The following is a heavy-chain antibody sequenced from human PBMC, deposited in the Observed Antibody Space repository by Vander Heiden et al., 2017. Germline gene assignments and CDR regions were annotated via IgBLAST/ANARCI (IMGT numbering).Heavy chain of an antibody. CDR1: GGTFSSYA. D-gene: IGHD1-26*01. V-gene: IGHV1-69*01. CDR2: IIPIFGTA. Sequence: QVQLVQSGAVVNKPGSSVKVSCKASGGTFSSYAISWVRQAPGQGLEWMGGIIPIFGTANYAQKFQGRVTITADESTSTAYMELSSLRSEDTAVYYCARHQWELSLSSSFDYWGQGTLVTVSS. CDR3: ARHQWELSLSSSFDY. J-gene: IGHJ4*02.